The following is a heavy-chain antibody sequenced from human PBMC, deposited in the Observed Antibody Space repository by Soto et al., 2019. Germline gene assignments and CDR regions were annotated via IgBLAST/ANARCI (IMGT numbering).Heavy chain of an antibody. CDR1: GYTFSSYA. D-gene: IGHD6-19*01. CDR2: ISGSGGST. CDR3: AKEAVSGWYYFDC. J-gene: IGHJ4*02. V-gene: IGHV3-23*01. Sequence: EVQLLESGGGLLQPGGFLRLSCAASGYTFSSYAMSWVRQAPGKGLEWVSTISGSGGSTYYADSLKGRFTISRDNSKNTLFLQMSSQRAEDTAVYYCAKEAVSGWYYFDCWGPGTLVTVSS.